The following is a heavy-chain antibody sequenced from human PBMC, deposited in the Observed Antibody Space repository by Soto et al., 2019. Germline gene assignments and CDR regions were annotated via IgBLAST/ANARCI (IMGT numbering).Heavy chain of an antibody. D-gene: IGHD3-10*01. J-gene: IGHJ4*02. CDR1: GYTFTSYG. V-gene: IGHV1-18*01. CDR3: ARSASLWFGESKFDY. CDR2: ISAYNGNT. Sequence: ASVKVSWKAAGYTFTSYGISWGRQAPGQGLEWMGWISAYNGNTNYAQKLQGRVTMTTDTSTSTAYMELRSLRSDDTAVYYCARSASLWFGESKFDYWGQGTLVTVSS.